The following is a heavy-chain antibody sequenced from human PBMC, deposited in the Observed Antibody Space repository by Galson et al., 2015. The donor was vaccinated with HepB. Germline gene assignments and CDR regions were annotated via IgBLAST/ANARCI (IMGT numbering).Heavy chain of an antibody. Sequence: SLRLSCAASGFAFSSYSMNWVRQAPGKGLEWVSYISTSSSTIYYADSVKGRFTISRDNAENSLYLQMNSLRDEDTAVYYCVKEGGATFYFDYWGQGTLVTVSS. J-gene: IGHJ4*02. CDR1: GFAFSSYS. V-gene: IGHV3-48*02. CDR3: VKEGGATFYFDY. D-gene: IGHD2-21*01. CDR2: ISTSSSTI.